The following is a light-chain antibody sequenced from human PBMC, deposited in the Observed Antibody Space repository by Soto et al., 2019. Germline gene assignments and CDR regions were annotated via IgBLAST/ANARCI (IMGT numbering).Light chain of an antibody. Sequence: DIQITQSPSTLSSSVSERFTITCRASQSITTWLAWYQQKPGKAPKLLIYKATNLQSGVPARFSGSGSGTDFTLTISSLEPEDFAVYYCQQRSNWPRTFGPGTKVD. V-gene: IGKV1-5*03. CDR2: KAT. J-gene: IGKJ3*01. CDR1: QSITTW. CDR3: QQRSNWPRT.